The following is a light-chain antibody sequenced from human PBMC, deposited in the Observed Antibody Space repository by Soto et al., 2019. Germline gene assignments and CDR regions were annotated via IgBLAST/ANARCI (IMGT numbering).Light chain of an antibody. CDR1: QDIIAW. V-gene: IGKV1-12*01. CDR3: QQTDSCPIT. Sequence: DVQMTLYPYSVTASVGDRVTITCRASQDIIAWSAWYQQKPGKPPNLLIYTASNLQSEVPSRFSGSGSGTHFTLTISSLQPEDFVTYYCQQTDSCPITFCEGTRLDIK. J-gene: IGKJ5*01. CDR2: TAS.